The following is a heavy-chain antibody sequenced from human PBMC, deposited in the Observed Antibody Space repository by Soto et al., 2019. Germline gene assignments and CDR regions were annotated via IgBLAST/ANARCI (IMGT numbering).Heavy chain of an antibody. CDR2: ISYDGSNK. J-gene: IGHJ5*02. CDR1: GFTFSSYA. CDR3: ARGLDIVVVVAATLGWFDP. V-gene: IGHV3-30-3*01. Sequence: QVQLVESGGGVVQPGRSLRLSCAASGFTFSSYAMHWVRQAPGKGLEWVAVISYDGSNKYYADSVKGRFTISRDNSKNTLYLQMNGLRAEDTAVYYCARGLDIVVVVAATLGWFDPWGQGTLVTVSS. D-gene: IGHD2-15*01.